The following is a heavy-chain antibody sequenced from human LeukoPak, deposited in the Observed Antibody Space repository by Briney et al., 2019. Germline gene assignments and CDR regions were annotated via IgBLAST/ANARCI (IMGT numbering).Heavy chain of an antibody. CDR3: AKVSGDLGDY. CDR2: ISGSGGST. J-gene: IGHJ4*02. Sequence: GALRLSCAASGFTFSSYGMHWVRQAPGKGLEWVSAISGSGGSTYYADSVKGRFTISRDNSKNTLYLQMNSLRAEDTAVYYCAKVSGDLGDYWGQGTLVTVSS. D-gene: IGHD7-27*01. CDR1: GFTFSSYG. V-gene: IGHV3-23*01.